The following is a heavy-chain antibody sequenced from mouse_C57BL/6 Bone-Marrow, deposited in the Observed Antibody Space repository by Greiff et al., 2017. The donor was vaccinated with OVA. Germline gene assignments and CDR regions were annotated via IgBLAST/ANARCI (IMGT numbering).Heavy chain of an antibody. Sequence: VQLKESGGDLVKPGGSLKLSCAASGFTFSSYGMSWVRQTPDKRLEWVATIRSGGSYTYYPDSVKGRFTISRDNAKNTLYLQMSSLKSEDTAMYYCARHEVLDYWGQGTTLTVSS. J-gene: IGHJ2*01. CDR1: GFTFSSYG. CDR3: ARHEVLDY. V-gene: IGHV5-6*01. CDR2: IRSGGSYT.